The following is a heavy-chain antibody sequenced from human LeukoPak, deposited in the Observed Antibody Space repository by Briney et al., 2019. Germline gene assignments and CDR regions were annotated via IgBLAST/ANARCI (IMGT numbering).Heavy chain of an antibody. J-gene: IGHJ6*03. CDR3: ARVRGIITDYYYYYMDV. CDR1: GGTFSSYA. Sequence: ASVKVSCKASGGTFSSYAISWVRQAPGQGLEWMGGIIPIFGTANYAQKLQGRVTITTDESTSTAYMELSSLRSEDTAVYYCARVRGIITDYYYYYMDVWGKGTTVTVSS. V-gene: IGHV1-69*05. CDR2: IIPIFGTA. D-gene: IGHD3-10*01.